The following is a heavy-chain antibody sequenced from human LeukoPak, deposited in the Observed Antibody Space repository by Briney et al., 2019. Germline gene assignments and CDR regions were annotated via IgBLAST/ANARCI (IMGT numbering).Heavy chain of an antibody. V-gene: IGHV3-74*01. CDR2: INSDGSST. J-gene: IGHJ4*02. D-gene: IGHD5-24*01. CDR3: ARYGDGYDFDY. Sequence: GGSLRLSCAASGFTLSSYWMHWVRQAPGKGLVWVSRINSDGSSTSYADSVKGRFTISRDNAKNTLYLQMNSLRAEDTAVYYCARYGDGYDFDYWGQGTLVTVSS. CDR1: GFTLSSYW.